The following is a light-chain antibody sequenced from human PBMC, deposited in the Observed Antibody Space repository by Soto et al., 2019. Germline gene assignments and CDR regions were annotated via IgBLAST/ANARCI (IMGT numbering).Light chain of an antibody. CDR3: QQYNGYWT. J-gene: IGKJ1*01. CDR1: QSISDS. Sequence: DIQMTQSPSTLSASVGDRVTITCRASQSISDSLAWYQQKPGQAPKLLIYEASSLKSGVPSRFSGSRSGTEYTLTISSLQPDDVATYYCQQYNGYWTFGQGTKVEIK. V-gene: IGKV1-5*03. CDR2: EAS.